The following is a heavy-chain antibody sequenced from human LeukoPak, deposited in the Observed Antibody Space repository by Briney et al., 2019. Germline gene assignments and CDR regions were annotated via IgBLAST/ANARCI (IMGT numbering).Heavy chain of an antibody. CDR3: ARVGAAPGHFDY. D-gene: IGHD6-13*01. Sequence: SCKASGYSFAGYGISWVRQAPGQGLEWIGWISTYSGNTNYAHNLQGRITVTTETSTSTAYMELRSLRSDDTAVYYCARVGAAPGHFDYWGQXXXXXXSS. CDR1: GYSFAGYG. V-gene: IGHV1-18*01. J-gene: IGHJ4*02. CDR2: ISTYSGNT.